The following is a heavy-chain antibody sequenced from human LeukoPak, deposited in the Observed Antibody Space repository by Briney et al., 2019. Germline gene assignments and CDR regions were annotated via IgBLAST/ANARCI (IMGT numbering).Heavy chain of an antibody. D-gene: IGHD3-9*01. CDR3: AKNLLRYTFDAFDI. CDR1: GFTFSSYS. V-gene: IGHV3-21*04. Sequence: GGSLRLSCAASGFTFSSYSMNWVRQAPGKGLEWVSSISSSSSYIYYADSVKGRFTISRDNAKNSLYLQMNSLRAEDTAVYYCAKNLLRYTFDAFDIWGQGTMVTVSS. CDR2: ISSSSSYI. J-gene: IGHJ3*02.